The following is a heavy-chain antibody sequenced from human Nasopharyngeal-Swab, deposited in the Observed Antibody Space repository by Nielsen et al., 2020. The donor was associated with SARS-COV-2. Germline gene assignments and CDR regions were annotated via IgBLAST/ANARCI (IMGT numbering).Heavy chain of an antibody. CDR2: INHSGST. CDR1: GGSFSGYY. J-gene: IGHJ5*01. CDR3: ARGVPLYSSSWFGS. D-gene: IGHD6-13*01. Sequence: GSLRLSCAVYGGSFSGYYWSWIRQPPGKGLEWIGEINHSGSTKSNPSLKSRATISVDTSKNRFSLKLSSVTAADTAVYYCARGVPLYSSSWFGSWGQGTLVTVSS. V-gene: IGHV4-34*01.